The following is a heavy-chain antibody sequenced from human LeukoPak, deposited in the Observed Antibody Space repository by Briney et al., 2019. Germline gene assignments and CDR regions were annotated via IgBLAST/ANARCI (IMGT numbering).Heavy chain of an antibody. D-gene: IGHD3-9*01. CDR3: AKSHVRYFDWLLSSFDY. CDR1: GFTFSSYA. Sequence: GGSLRLSCAASGFTFSSYAMSWVRQAPGKGLEWVSAISGSGGSTYYADSVKGRFTISRDNSKNTLYLQMNSLRAEDTAVYYCAKSHVRYFDWLLSSFDYWGQGTLVIVSS. J-gene: IGHJ4*02. CDR2: ISGSGGST. V-gene: IGHV3-23*01.